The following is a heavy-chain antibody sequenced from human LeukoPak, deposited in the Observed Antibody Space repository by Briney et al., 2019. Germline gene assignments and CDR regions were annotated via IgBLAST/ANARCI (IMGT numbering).Heavy chain of an antibody. J-gene: IGHJ6*03. CDR1: GGSISSYY. CDR3: ARVGDFWSGYSEHYMDV. D-gene: IGHD3-3*01. V-gene: IGHV4-4*07. CDR2: IYTSGST. Sequence: PSETLSLTCTVSGGSISSYYWSWIRQPAGKGLEWIGRIYTSGSTNYNPSLKSRVTMSVDTSKNRFSLKLSSVTAADTAVYYCARVGDFWSGYSEHYMDVWGKGTTVTVSS.